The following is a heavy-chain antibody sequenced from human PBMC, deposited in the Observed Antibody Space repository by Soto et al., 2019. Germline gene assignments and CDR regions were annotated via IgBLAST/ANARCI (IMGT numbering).Heavy chain of an antibody. CDR2: MNAKSGDT. D-gene: IGHD3-16*01. J-gene: IGHJ6*02. CDR3: ARGNPFNYAGFDV. CDR1: GYTFSDFD. V-gene: IGHV1-8*01. Sequence: DLEQSGAELKRPGASVKVSCKASGYTFSDFDINWLRQTSGQGPEWMGWMNAKSGDTFFAQRFHDKFNMTWDTSLTTAYMEVGSLTSDHAAIYYCARGNPFNYAGFDVWGQGTTVAVSS.